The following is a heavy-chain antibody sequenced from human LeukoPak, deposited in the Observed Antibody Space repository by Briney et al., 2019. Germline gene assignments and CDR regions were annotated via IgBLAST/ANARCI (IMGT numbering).Heavy chain of an antibody. Sequence: SETLSLTCTVSGGSISSYYWSWIRQPPGKGLEWIGYIYYSGSTNYNPSLKSRVTISVDTSKNQFSLKRSSVTAADTAVYYCARAGYSSSWYYGYWGQGTLVTVSS. CDR2: IYYSGST. CDR1: GGSISSYY. D-gene: IGHD6-13*01. V-gene: IGHV4-59*01. CDR3: ARAGYSSSWYYGY. J-gene: IGHJ4*02.